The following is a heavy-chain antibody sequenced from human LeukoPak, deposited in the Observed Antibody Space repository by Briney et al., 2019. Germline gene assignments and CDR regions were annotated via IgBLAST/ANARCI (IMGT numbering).Heavy chain of an antibody. CDR3: AIGRGTSSMHPRSSRLDY. CDR1: GFTFDDYA. CDR2: ISWNSGSI. D-gene: IGHD3-16*01. Sequence: GGSLRLSCAASGFTFDDYAMHWVRQGPGKGLEWVSGISWNSGSIGYADSVKGRFTISRDNAKNTLSLQMNSLRAEDTAVYYCAIGRGTSSMHPRSSRLDYWGQGTLVTVSS. V-gene: IGHV3-9*01. J-gene: IGHJ4*02.